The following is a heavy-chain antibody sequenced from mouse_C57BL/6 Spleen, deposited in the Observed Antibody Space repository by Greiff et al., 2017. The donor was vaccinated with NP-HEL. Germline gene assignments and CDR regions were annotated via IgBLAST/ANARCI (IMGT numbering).Heavy chain of an antibody. Sequence: EVKVVESGGGLVKPGGSLKLSCAASGFTFSDYGMHWVRQAPEKGLEWVAYISSGSSTIYYADTVKGRFTISRDNAKNTLFLQMTSLRSEDTAMYYCASDGWRYFDVWGTGTTVTVSS. CDR1: GFTFSDYG. CDR2: ISSGSSTI. J-gene: IGHJ1*03. D-gene: IGHD2-3*01. V-gene: IGHV5-17*01. CDR3: ASDGWRYFDV.